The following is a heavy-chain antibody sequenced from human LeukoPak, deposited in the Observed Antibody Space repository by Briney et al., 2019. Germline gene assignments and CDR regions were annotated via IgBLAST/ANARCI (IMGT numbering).Heavy chain of an antibody. V-gene: IGHV3-23*01. CDR2: ISGSGGST. J-gene: IGHJ4*02. CDR1: GFTFSSYA. D-gene: IGHD3-22*01. Sequence: GGSLRLSCAASGFTFSSYAMSWVRQAPGEGLEWVSAISGSGGSTYYADSVKGRFTISRDNSKNTLYLQMNSLRAEDTAVYYCAKDGRNYDSSGYYDYWGQGTLVTVSS. CDR3: AKDGRNYDSSGYYDY.